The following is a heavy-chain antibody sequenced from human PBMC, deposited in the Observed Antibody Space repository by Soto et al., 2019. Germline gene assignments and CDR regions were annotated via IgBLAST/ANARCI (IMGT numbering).Heavy chain of an antibody. CDR3: ARNYDFWSGYDDY. CDR2: ISSSSSYI. Sequence: GGSLILSGAASGFTFSSYSMNWVRQAPGKGLEWVSSISSSSSYIYYADSVKGRFTISRDNAKNSLYLQMNSLRAEDTAVYYCARNYDFWSGYDDYWGQGTLVTVSS. D-gene: IGHD3-3*01. CDR1: GFTFSSYS. J-gene: IGHJ4*02. V-gene: IGHV3-21*01.